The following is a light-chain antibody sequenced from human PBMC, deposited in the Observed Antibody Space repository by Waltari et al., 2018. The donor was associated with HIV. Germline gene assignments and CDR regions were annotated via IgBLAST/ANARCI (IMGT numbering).Light chain of an antibody. Sequence: QSVLTQPPSVSAAPGQKVTISCSGSSSNIGNNYVSWYQQLPGTAPKLLIYDNNKRPSGIPDRFSGSKSGTSATLGITGLQTGDEADYYCCSYAGSSTSVVFGGGTKLTVL. CDR2: DNN. V-gene: IGLV1-51*01. J-gene: IGLJ2*01. CDR3: CSYAGSSTSVV. CDR1: SSNIGNNY.